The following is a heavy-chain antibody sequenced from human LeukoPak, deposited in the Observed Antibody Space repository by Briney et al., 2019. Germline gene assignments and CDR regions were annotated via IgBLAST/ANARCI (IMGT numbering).Heavy chain of an antibody. J-gene: IGHJ4*02. Sequence: ASVKVSCKVSGYTLTELSMHWVRQAPGKGLEWMGGFDPEDGETIYAQKFQGRVTMTEDTSTDTAYMELGSLRSEDTAVYYCATADSGSYFYFDYWGQGTLVTVSS. CDR3: ATADSGSYFYFDY. D-gene: IGHD1-26*01. V-gene: IGHV1-24*01. CDR1: GYTLTELS. CDR2: FDPEDGET.